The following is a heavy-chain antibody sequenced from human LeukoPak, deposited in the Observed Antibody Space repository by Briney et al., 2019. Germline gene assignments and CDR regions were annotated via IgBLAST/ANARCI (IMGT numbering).Heavy chain of an antibody. Sequence: PSETLSLTCAVYGGSFSGYYWSWIRQPPGKGLEWIGEINHSGSTNYNPSLKSRVTISVDTSKNQFSLKLSSVTAADTAVYYCARVVAVAGTEDYWGRGTLVTVSS. CDR3: ARVVAVAGTEDY. CDR1: GGSFSGYY. D-gene: IGHD6-19*01. J-gene: IGHJ4*02. CDR2: INHSGST. V-gene: IGHV4-34*01.